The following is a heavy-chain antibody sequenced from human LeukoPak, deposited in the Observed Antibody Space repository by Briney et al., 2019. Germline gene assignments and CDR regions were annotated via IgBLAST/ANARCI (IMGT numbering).Heavy chain of an antibody. Sequence: GGSLRLSCAASGFTFSTYWTNCVSHAPGKGLEWVAYIREGGSHENYVGSVKGRFTISTDNAKNSLSLQLNRLRAEETAVYFCARGGTWGSFDYWGQGTLVTVSS. D-gene: IGHD3-16*01. CDR3: ARGGTWGSFDY. V-gene: IGHV3-7*01. J-gene: IGHJ4*02. CDR2: IREGGSHE. CDR1: GFTFSTYW.